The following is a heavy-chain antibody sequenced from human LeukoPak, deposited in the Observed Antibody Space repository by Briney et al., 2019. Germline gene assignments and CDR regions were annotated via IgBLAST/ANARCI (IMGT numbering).Heavy chain of an antibody. CDR3: ARPGQLGEYTPYYFDY. D-gene: IGHD7-27*01. J-gene: IGHJ4*02. CDR2: IYPGDSDT. CDR1: GYNFTSNW. Sequence: GESLKISCKGSGYNFTSNWIGWVRQMPGKGLEWMGVIYPGDSDTRYSPSFQGQVTISADKSISTAYLQWSSLKASDTAMYYCARPGQLGEYTPYYFDYWGQGTLVTVSS. V-gene: IGHV5-51*01.